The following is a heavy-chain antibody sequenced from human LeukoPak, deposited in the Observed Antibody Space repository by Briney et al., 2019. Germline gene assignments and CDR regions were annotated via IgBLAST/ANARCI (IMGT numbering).Heavy chain of an antibody. J-gene: IGHJ6*02. D-gene: IGHD3-9*01. V-gene: IGHV3-48*03. CDR3: ARDSYDILTGYYVQDCYYGMDV. CDR2: ISSSGSTI. Sequence: GGSLRLSCAASGFTFSSYEMNWVRQAPGKGLEWVSYISSSGSTIYYADSVKGRFTISRDNSKNTLYLQMNSLRAEDTAVYYCARDSYDILTGYYVQDCYYGMDVWGQGTTVTVSS. CDR1: GFTFSSYE.